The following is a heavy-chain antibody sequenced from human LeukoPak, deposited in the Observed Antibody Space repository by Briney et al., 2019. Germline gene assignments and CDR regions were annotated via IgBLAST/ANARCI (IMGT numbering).Heavy chain of an antibody. CDR1: GFTFSSYG. D-gene: IGHD6-13*01. CDR3: AKDFVRRSSSWYAPPTYFDY. Sequence: PGGSLRLSCAASGFTFSSYGMHWVRQAPGKGLEWVAVISYDGSNKYYADSVKGRFTISRDNSKNTLCLQMNSLRAEDTAVYYCAKDFVRRSSSWYAPPTYFDYWGQGTLVTVSS. CDR2: ISYDGSNK. J-gene: IGHJ4*02. V-gene: IGHV3-30*18.